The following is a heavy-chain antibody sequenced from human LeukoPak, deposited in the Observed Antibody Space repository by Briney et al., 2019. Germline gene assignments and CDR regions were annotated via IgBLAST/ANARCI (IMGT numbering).Heavy chain of an antibody. D-gene: IGHD3-22*01. CDR3: ARGYYYDSSGYYFFPDY. J-gene: IGHJ4*02. Sequence: GGSLRLSCAASGFTFSSYSMNWVRQPPGKGLEWVSSISSSSSYIYYADSVKGRFTISRDNAKNSLCLQMNSLRAEDTAVYYCARGYYYDSSGYYFFPDYWGQGTLVTVSS. V-gene: IGHV3-21*01. CDR1: GFTFSSYS. CDR2: ISSSSSYI.